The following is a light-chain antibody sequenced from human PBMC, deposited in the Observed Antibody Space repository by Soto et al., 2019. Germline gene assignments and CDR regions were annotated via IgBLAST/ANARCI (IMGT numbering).Light chain of an antibody. Sequence: EIVLTQSPGTLSLSPGERATLSCRASQSVSSNFLAWYQEKLGQAPRLLIYGASKRATGIPDRFSGSGSGTDFTLTISRLEPEDFAVYFCRQYGTSLGFTVGGGTKVDI. J-gene: IGKJ4*01. CDR3: RQYGTSLGFT. V-gene: IGKV3-20*01. CDR2: GAS. CDR1: QSVSSNF.